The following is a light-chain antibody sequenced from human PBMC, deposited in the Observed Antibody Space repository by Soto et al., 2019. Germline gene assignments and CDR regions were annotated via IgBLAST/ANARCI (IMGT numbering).Light chain of an antibody. CDR1: FGIRSD. V-gene: IGKV1-6*01. CDR3: LQDFNYPWT. Sequence: IQLTQSPSSLSASVGDRGTITCRASFGIRSDLGWYQQKPGKAPRILIFAASNLHTGVPSRFKGSGSGTDFTLTISRLQPEDFTTYFCLQDFNYPWTFGRGTKVDIK. CDR2: AAS. J-gene: IGKJ1*01.